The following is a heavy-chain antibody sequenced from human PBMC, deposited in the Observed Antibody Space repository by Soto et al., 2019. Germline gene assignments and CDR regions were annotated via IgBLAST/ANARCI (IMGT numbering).Heavy chain of an antibody. Sequence: GGSLRLSCAASGFTFSSYAMTWVRQAPGKGLEWVSSISDSGGSTYYADSVKGRFTISRDNSKNTLYLQMNSLRAEDTAVYYCAKGDSGTYYRTALAYWGQGTLVTVSS. D-gene: IGHD1-26*01. CDR3: AKGDSGTYYRTALAY. J-gene: IGHJ4*02. CDR2: ISDSGGST. CDR1: GFTFSSYA. V-gene: IGHV3-23*01.